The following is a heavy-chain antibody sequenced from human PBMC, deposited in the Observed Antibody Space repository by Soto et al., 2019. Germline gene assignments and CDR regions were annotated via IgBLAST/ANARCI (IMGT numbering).Heavy chain of an antibody. CDR3: ARDPLAVAGYFDY. Sequence: QVQLVESGGGVVQPGRSLRLSCAASGFTFSSYAMHWVRQAPGKGLEWVAVISYDGSNKYYADSVKGRFTISRDNSKNTLYRQMNSLRAEDTAVYYCARDPLAVAGYFDYWGQGTLVTVSS. D-gene: IGHD6-19*01. CDR1: GFTFSSYA. J-gene: IGHJ4*02. CDR2: ISYDGSNK. V-gene: IGHV3-30-3*01.